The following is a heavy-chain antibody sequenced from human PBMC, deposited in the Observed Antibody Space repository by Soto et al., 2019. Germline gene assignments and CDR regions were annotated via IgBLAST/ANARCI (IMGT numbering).Heavy chain of an antibody. CDR1: GYTFTSYY. V-gene: IGHV1-8*02. Sequence: ASVKVSCKASGYTFTSYYMHWVRQAPGQGLEWMGWMNPNSGSTDYAQKFEGRVTMTRNISISTAYMELSSLRSEDTAVYYCASRVGATSFDFDYWGQGTLVTVSS. CDR3: ASRVGATSFDFDY. CDR2: MNPNSGST. J-gene: IGHJ4*02. D-gene: IGHD1-26*01.